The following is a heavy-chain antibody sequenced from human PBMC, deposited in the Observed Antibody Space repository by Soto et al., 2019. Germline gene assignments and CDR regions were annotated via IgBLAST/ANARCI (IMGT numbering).Heavy chain of an antibody. CDR1: GYRFISYG. CDR3: ARKPTGLPVDV. J-gene: IGHJ6*02. D-gene: IGHD2-8*02. Sequence: QVQLVQSGAEVKQPGASVKVSCKASGYRFISYGITWVRQAPGQGLEGMGWISPYNGDANYAQEVLGRASMTTDTSTTTAYRELRSLRSNDTAVYFWARKPTGLPVDVWGQGTTVTVSS. CDR2: ISPYNGDA. V-gene: IGHV1-18*01.